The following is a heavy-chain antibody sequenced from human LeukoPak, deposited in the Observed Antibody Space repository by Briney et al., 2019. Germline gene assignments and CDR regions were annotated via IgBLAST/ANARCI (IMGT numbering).Heavy chain of an antibody. J-gene: IGHJ6*02. CDR3: ARLSVQPGLRPDYYYYGMDV. D-gene: IGHD4-17*01. V-gene: IGHV4-39*01. Sequence: SETLSLTCTVSGGSISSSSYYWGWIRQPPGKGLEWIGSIYYSGSTYYNPSLKSRVTISVDTSKNQFSLKLSSVTAADTAVYYCARLSVQPGLRPDYYYYGMDVWGQGTTVTVSS. CDR1: GGSISSSSYY. CDR2: IYYSGST.